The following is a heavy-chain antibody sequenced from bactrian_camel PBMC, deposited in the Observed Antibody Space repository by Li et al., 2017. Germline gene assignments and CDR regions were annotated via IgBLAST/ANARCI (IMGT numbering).Heavy chain of an antibody. D-gene: IGHD6*01. V-gene: IGHV3S53*01. CDR1: RWPYASNA. CDR3: AEGRGSRGEHCYSLNY. CDR2: IDRPGGT. Sequence: HVQLVESGGGSVQTGGSLNLTCEAARWPYASNAMAWFRQAPGKEREGVAFIDRPGGTSYADSVKGRFTISQDNAKNTVYLEMNSLKPEDTAMYYCAEGRGSRGEHCYSLNYWGQGTQVTVS. J-gene: IGHJ4*01.